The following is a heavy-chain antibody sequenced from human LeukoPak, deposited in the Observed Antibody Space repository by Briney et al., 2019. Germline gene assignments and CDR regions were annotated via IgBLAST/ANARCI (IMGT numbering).Heavy chain of an antibody. D-gene: IGHD3-22*01. CDR1: GGTFNNYA. J-gene: IGHJ5*01. V-gene: IGHV1-69*06. Sequence: ASVKVSCKASGGTFNNYAVSWVRQAPGQGLEWMGKLIPFFNTTYYAQKFQGRVTITADKSTTTAYMELSGLRSEDTAVYYCARADDPSGSYHILGFDSWGQGTLVTVSS. CDR3: ARADDPSGSYHILGFDS. CDR2: LIPFFNTT.